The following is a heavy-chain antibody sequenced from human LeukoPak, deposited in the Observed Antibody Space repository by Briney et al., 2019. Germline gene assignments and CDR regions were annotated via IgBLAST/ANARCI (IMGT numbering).Heavy chain of an antibody. V-gene: IGHV1-69*06. J-gene: IGHJ6*03. D-gene: IGHD2-2*01. Sequence: SVKVSCKASGGTFSSYAISWVRQAPGQGLEWMGGIVPIFGTANYAQKFQGRVTITADKSTSTAYMELSSLRSEDTAVYYCARVRNIVVVPGYYMDVWGKGTTVTVSS. CDR2: IVPIFGTA. CDR1: GGTFSSYA. CDR3: ARVRNIVVVPGYYMDV.